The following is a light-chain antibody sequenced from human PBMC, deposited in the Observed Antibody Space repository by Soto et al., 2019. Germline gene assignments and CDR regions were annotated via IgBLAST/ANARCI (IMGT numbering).Light chain of an antibody. Sequence: DIQMTQSPSSLSAYVGDRVTITCRASQSISSYLNWYQQKPGKAPKILIYAASSLQSGVPSRFSGSGSGTDFTLTISSLQPEDFATYYCQQSYSTPLLGQGTRLEIK. CDR2: AAS. CDR1: QSISSY. CDR3: QQSYSTPL. J-gene: IGKJ5*01. V-gene: IGKV1-39*01.